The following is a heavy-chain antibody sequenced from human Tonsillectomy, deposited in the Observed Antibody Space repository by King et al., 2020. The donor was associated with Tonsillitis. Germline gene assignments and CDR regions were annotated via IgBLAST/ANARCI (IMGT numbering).Heavy chain of an antibody. Sequence: VQLVESGGGLVKPGGSLRLSCAASGFTFSNAWMSWVRQAPGKGLEWVGRINTKTDGGTTDYAAPVKGRFTISRDNSKSTLYLQMNSLKTEDTAVYFCTTDWVYYDSSGYPLDVWGKGTTVIVSS. CDR3: TTDWVYYDSSGYPLDV. CDR1: GFTFSNAW. CDR2: INTKTDGGTT. J-gene: IGHJ6*04. D-gene: IGHD3-22*01. V-gene: IGHV3-15*01.